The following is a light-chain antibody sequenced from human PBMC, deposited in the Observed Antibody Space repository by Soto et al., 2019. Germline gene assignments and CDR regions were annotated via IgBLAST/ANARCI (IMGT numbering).Light chain of an antibody. CDR2: DAS. V-gene: IGKV3-11*01. J-gene: IGKJ5*01. Sequence: EFVLTQSPGTLSLSPGERATLSCRCIQFISRSLAWYQQKPGQAPRLLIHDASDRATGIPGRFSGSGSGTDFTLTISSLEPEDFAVYYCQQHSNWPPITFGQGTRLEIK. CDR3: QQHSNWPPIT. CDR1: QFISRS.